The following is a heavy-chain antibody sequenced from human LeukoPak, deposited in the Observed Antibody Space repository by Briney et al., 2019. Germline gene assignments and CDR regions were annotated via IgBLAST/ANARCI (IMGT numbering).Heavy chain of an antibody. CDR1: GFIFSSYW. V-gene: IGHV3-7*03. J-gene: IGHJ4*02. Sequence: PGGSLRLSCAASGFIFSSYWMSWVRQAPGKGLEWVAIIKHDEVEKYHVDSVKGRFTISRDNAKNSLYLQMNSLRAEDTAVYFCARDAGALVTHFDSWGQGTLVTVSS. CDR2: IKHDEVEK. CDR3: ARDAGALVTHFDS. D-gene: IGHD5-18*01.